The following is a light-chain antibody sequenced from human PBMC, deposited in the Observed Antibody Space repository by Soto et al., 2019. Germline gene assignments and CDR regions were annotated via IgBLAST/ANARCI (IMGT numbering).Light chain of an antibody. CDR2: DAS. CDR3: QQYNSYSGT. CDR1: QSISSW. V-gene: IGKV1-5*01. Sequence: DIQMTQSPSTLSASVGDRVTITCRASQSISSWLAWYQQKPGKAPKLLIYDASSLESGVPSRFSGSGSGTEFTLTISGLQPDDFATYYCQQYNSYSGTFGQGTKVDIK. J-gene: IGKJ1*01.